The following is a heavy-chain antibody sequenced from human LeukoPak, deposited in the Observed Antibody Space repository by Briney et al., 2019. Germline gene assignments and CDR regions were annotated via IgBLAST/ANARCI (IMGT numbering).Heavy chain of an antibody. CDR1: GGTFSSYA. CDR2: IIPIFGTA. D-gene: IGHD3-22*01. V-gene: IGHV1-69*13. Sequence: SVKVSCKASGGTFSSYAISWVRQAHGQGLEWMGGIIPIFGTANYAQKFQGRVTITADESTSTAYMELSSLRSEDTAVYYCARGRDYYDRRRTKGAFDIWGQGTMVTVSS. CDR3: ARGRDYYDRRRTKGAFDI. J-gene: IGHJ3*02.